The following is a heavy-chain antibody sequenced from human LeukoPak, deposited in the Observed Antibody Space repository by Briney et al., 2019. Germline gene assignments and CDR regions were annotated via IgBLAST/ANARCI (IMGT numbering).Heavy chain of an antibody. CDR1: GYSISSGYY. D-gene: IGHD3-10*01. Sequence: SETLSLTCTVSGYSISSGYYWGWIRQPPGKGLEWIGSIYHSGSTYYNPSLKSRVTISVDTSKNQFSLKLSSVTAADTAVYYCARVDYYGSGSYYYFDYWGQGTLVTVSS. V-gene: IGHV4-38-2*02. CDR2: IYHSGST. CDR3: ARVDYYGSGSYYYFDY. J-gene: IGHJ4*02.